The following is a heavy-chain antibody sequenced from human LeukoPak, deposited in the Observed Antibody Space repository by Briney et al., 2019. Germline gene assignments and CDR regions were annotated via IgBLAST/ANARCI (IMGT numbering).Heavy chain of an antibody. Sequence: ASETLSLTCAVYGGSFSHYYWSWIRQPPGKGLEWIGEINHSGSTNYDPSLKSRVTISVDTSKNQFSLKLSSVTAADTAVYYCARHWSPRGRSYFDYWGQGTLVTVSS. J-gene: IGHJ4*02. CDR1: GGSFSHYY. CDR2: INHSGST. V-gene: IGHV4-34*01. CDR3: ARHWSPRGRSYFDY.